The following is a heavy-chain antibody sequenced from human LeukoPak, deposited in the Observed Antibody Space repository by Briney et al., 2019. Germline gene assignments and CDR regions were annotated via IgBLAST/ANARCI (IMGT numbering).Heavy chain of an antibody. V-gene: IGHV4-59*08. CDR1: GGSMSTYY. CDR2: IYSSGST. CDR3: ARHEISLRGVWVC. Sequence: SETLSLTCTVSGGSMSTYYWSWVRQPPGKGLEWIGYIYSSGSTNYNPSLKSRVTISIDTSKNQFSLKLSSVTAADTAVYYCARHEISLRGVWVCWGQGSPVTVSS. D-gene: IGHD1-26*01. J-gene: IGHJ4*02.